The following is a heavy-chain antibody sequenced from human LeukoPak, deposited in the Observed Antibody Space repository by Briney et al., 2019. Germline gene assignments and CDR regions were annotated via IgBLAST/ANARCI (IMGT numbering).Heavy chain of an antibody. J-gene: IGHJ4*02. CDR2: INPNSGGT. D-gene: IGHD1-1*01. V-gene: IGHV1-2*02. Sequence: ASVKVSCTASGYTFTGYYMHWVRQAPGQGLEWMGWINPNSGGTNSAQKFQGRVTMTGDTSINTAYMELSSLISDDTAVYYCARRYGDWNENYFDYWGQGTLVTVSS. CDR3: ARRYGDWNENYFDY. CDR1: GYTFTGYY.